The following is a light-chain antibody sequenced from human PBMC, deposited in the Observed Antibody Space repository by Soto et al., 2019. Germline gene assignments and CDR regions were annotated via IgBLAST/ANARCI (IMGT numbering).Light chain of an antibody. CDR3: SSNKTGNPPQIF. J-gene: IGLJ1*01. V-gene: IGLV2-14*01. Sequence: QSVLTQPASVSGSPGQSITISCTGTSSDVGGYNYVSWYQQHPGKAPKFMIYDVSNRPSGVSNRFSGSKSGNTASLTISGLQAGNEADYYCSSNKTGNPPQIFFGTGTKAT. CDR2: DVS. CDR1: SSDVGGYNY.